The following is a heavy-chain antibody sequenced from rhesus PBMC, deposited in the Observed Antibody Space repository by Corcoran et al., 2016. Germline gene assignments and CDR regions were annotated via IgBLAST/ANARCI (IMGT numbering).Heavy chain of an antibody. V-gene: IGHV1-198*02. J-gene: IGHJ4*01. CDR2: IIPLVGKK. Sequence: QVQLVQSGAEVKKPGASVKVSCKASGFTFGSYAINWVRKAPGQGLEWMGVIIPLVGKKNDAGKFQGRVTFTGDTSTSTAYMELSSLRSEDTAVYYCARSAPLLTVGFDYWGQGVLVTVSS. CDR3: ARSAPLLTVGFDY. D-gene: IGHD2-15*01. CDR1: GFTFGSYA.